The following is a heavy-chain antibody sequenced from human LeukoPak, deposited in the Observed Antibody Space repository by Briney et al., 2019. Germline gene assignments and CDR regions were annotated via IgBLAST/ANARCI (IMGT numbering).Heavy chain of an antibody. Sequence: ASVKVSCKASGYTFSSYYMHWVRQAPGQGLEWMGIINPSGGSTSYAQKFQGRVTMTRDTSTSTVYMELSSLRSEDTAVYYCATEQAVAGTIDYWGQGTLVTVSS. CDR1: GYTFSSYY. D-gene: IGHD6-19*01. CDR2: INPSGGST. J-gene: IGHJ4*02. CDR3: ATEQAVAGTIDY. V-gene: IGHV1-46*01.